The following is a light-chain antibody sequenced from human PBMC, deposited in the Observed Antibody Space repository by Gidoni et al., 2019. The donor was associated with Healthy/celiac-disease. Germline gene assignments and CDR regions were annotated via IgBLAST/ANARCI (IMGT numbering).Light chain of an antibody. V-gene: IGKV3-15*01. CDR1: QSVSSN. Sequence: EIVMTQSPATLSVSPGERATLSCRASQSVSSNLAWYQQKPGQAPRLLIYGASTRATGIPARFSGSGSGTEFTLTISSLQSEDFAVYYCQQYNNWPQTFGRGTKVAIK. CDR3: QQYNNWPQT. J-gene: IGKJ1*01. CDR2: GAS.